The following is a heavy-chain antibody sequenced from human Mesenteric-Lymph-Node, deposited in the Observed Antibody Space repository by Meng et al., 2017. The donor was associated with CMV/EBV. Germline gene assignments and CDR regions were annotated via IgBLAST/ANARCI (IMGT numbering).Heavy chain of an antibody. CDR1: GYTFTSYY. J-gene: IGHJ4*02. V-gene: IGHV1-46*01. CDR2: INPSGGAT. D-gene: IGHD3-10*01. Sequence: SCKASGYTFTSYYIHWVRQAPGQGLEWMGVINPSGGATSYEQKFQGRITMTRDTSTSTVYMELSSLRSEDTAMYYCANVYGSGNYPDYWGQGTLVTVSS. CDR3: ANVYGSGNYPDY.